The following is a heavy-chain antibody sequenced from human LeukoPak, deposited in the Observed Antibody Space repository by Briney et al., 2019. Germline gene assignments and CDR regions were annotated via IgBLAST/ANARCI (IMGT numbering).Heavy chain of an antibody. CDR3: ARGSEIVGASTGYWYFDL. Sequence: GGSLRLSCAASGFTFNNYAVGWVRRAPGKGLEWVSAISNTGGSTYYADSVKGRFTISRDNSKNSLYLQMNSLRAEDTAVYYCARGSEIVGASTGYWYFDLWGRGTLVTVSS. CDR1: GFTFNNYA. J-gene: IGHJ2*01. V-gene: IGHV3-23*01. D-gene: IGHD1-26*01. CDR2: ISNTGGST.